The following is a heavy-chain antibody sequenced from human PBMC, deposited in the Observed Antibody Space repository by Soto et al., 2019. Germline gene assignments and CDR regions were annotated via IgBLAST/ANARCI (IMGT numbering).Heavy chain of an antibody. J-gene: IGHJ1*01. Sequence: PSETLSLTCAVYGGSFSGYYWSWIRQPPGKGLEWIGEINHSGSTNYNPSLKSRVTISVDTSKNQFSLKLSSVTAADTAVYYCARGRREGGYYTSTPGVEYFQHCAQGTLVTGSS. CDR1: GGSFSGYY. CDR2: INHSGST. CDR3: ARGRREGGYYTSTPGVEYFQH. V-gene: IGHV4-34*01. D-gene: IGHD5-12*01.